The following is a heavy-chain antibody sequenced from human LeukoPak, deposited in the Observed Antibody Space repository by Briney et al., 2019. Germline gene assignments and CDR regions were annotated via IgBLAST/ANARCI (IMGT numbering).Heavy chain of an antibody. CDR3: ARAGYCSGGSCYTTKYYFDY. V-gene: IGHV4-59*01. CDR2: IYYSGST. CDR1: GGSISSYY. D-gene: IGHD2-15*01. J-gene: IGHJ4*02. Sequence: SETLSLTCTVSGGSISSYYWSWIRQPPGKGLEWIGYIYYSGSTNYNPSLKSRVTISVDTSKNQFSLKLSSVTAADTAVYYCARAGYCSGGSCYTTKYYFDYWAREPWSPSPQ.